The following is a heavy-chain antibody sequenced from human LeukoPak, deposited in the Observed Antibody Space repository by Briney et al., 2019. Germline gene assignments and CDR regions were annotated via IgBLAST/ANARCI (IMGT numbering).Heavy chain of an antibody. CDR3: ATPQPYCSSTSCYAPYYYYGMDV. CDR2: ISAYNGNT. Sequence: ASVKVSCKASGYTFTSYGISWVRQAPGQGLEWMGWISAYNGNTNYAQKLQGRVTMTTDTSTSTAYMELRSLRSDDTAVYYCATPQPYCSSTSCYAPYYYYGMDVWGQGTTVTVSS. J-gene: IGHJ6*02. V-gene: IGHV1-18*01. D-gene: IGHD2-2*01. CDR1: GYTFTSYG.